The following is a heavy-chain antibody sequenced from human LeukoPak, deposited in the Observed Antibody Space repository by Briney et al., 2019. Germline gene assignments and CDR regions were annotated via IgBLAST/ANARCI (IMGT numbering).Heavy chain of an antibody. V-gene: IGHV4-34*01. D-gene: IGHD6-13*01. CDR2: INHSGST. J-gene: IGHJ4*02. Sequence: SETLSLTCAVYGGSFSAYYWSWIRQPPGKGLEWIGEINHSGSTNYNPSLKSRVTISVDTSKNQFSLKLSSVTAADTAVYYCARASLSIASAGTFDYWGQGTLVTVSS. CDR1: GGSFSAYY. CDR3: ARASLSIASAGTFDY.